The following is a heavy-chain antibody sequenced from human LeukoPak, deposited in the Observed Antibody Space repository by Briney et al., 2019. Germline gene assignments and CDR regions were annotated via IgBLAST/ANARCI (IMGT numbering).Heavy chain of an antibody. Sequence: SETLSLTCAVYGGSISSYYWSWIRQPAGKGLEWIGRIHTSGSTNYNPSLKSRVTISLDTSKNQFSLKLNSVTAADTAMYYCARAGGGYNPFLYWGQGTLVTVSS. CDR1: GGSISSYY. D-gene: IGHD5-24*01. V-gene: IGHV4-59*10. CDR2: IHTSGST. J-gene: IGHJ4*02. CDR3: ARAGGGYNPFLY.